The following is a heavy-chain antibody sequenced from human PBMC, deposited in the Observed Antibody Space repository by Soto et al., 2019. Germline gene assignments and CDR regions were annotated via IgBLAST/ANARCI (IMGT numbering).Heavy chain of an antibody. CDR3: ARLWFGAEDY. J-gene: IGHJ4*02. CDR1: GFTFSSYV. Sequence: PGGSLRLSCAASGFTFSSYVMHWVRQAPGKGLEWVALIWYDGSNKYYADSVKGRFTISRDNSKNTLYLQMNSLRAEDTAVYYCARLWFGAEDYWGQGTLVTVSS. V-gene: IGHV3-33*01. CDR2: IWYDGSNK. D-gene: IGHD3-10*01.